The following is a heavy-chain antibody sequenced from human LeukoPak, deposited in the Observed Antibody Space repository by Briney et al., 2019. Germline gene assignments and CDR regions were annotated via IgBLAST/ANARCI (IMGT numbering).Heavy chain of an antibody. Sequence: GRSLRLSCAASGCTFSSCSMNWVRQAPGKGLEWVSSISSSSSYIYFADSVKGRFTLSRDNAKKSLYLQMNSLRAEDTAVYYCARSGGYSGYDIDYWGQGTLVTVSS. V-gene: IGHV3-21*01. CDR3: ARSGGYSGYDIDY. CDR1: GCTFSSCS. D-gene: IGHD5-12*01. J-gene: IGHJ4*02. CDR2: ISSSSSYI.